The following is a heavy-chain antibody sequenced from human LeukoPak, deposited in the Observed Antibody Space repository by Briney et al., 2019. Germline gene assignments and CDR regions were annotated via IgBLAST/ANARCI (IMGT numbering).Heavy chain of an antibody. J-gene: IGHJ1*01. D-gene: IGHD6-13*01. Sequence: PGGSLRLSXAASGFSFSNYAMTWVRQSPGKGLEWLSTISGSGDRTYYADSVKGRFTISRDNSKNTLYVQMNSLRAEDTAVYYCAKDIRSSWYYFQDWGQGTLVTVSS. V-gene: IGHV3-23*01. CDR1: GFSFSNYA. CDR2: ISGSGDRT. CDR3: AKDIRSSWYYFQD.